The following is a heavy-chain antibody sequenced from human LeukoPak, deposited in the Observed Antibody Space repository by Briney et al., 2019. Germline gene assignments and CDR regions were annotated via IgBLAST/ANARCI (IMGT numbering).Heavy chain of an antibody. CDR1: GGSLSGRSYY. CDR3: ARLSTAGDSSGWYAGY. D-gene: IGHD6-19*01. V-gene: IGHV4-39*01. Sequence: PSETLSLTCSVSGGSLSGRSYYWGWIRHPPGKGLEWIGIIYYSGSTYYNPSLRRRVTISVDTSKNQFALKLSSVTAADTAMYYCARLSTAGDSSGWYAGYWGQGTLVTVSS. J-gene: IGHJ4*02. CDR2: IYYSGST.